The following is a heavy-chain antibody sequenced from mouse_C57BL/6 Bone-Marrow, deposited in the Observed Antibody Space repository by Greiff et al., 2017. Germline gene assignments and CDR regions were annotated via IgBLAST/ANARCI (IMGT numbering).Heavy chain of an antibody. V-gene: IGHV1-74*01. CDR2: IHPSDSDT. J-gene: IGHJ2*01. Sequence: QVQLKQPGAELVKPGASVKVSCKASGYTFTSYWMHWVKQRPGQGLEWIGRIHPSDSDTNYNQKFKGKATLTVDKSSSTAYMQLSSLTSEDSAVYYCALMVTTFYYFDYWGQGTTLTVSS. CDR3: ALMVTTFYYFDY. CDR1: GYTFTSYW. D-gene: IGHD2-2*01.